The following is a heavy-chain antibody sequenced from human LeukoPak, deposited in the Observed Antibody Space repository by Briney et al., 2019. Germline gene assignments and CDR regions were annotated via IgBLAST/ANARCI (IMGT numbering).Heavy chain of an antibody. J-gene: IGHJ4*02. CDR3: ATLVFGVVPYYFDY. CDR1: GGTFSSYA. Sequence: SVKVSCKASGGTFSSYAISWVRQAPGQGLEWMGGIIPIFGTANYAQKFQGRVTMTEDTSTDTAYMELSSPRSEDTAVYYCATLVFGVVPYYFDYWGQGTLVTVSS. D-gene: IGHD3-3*01. CDR2: IIPIFGTA. V-gene: IGHV1-69*06.